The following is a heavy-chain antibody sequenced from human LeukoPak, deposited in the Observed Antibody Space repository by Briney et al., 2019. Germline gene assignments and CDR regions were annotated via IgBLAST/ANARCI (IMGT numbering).Heavy chain of an antibody. CDR2: VNPNSGGT. D-gene: IGHD3-3*01. V-gene: IGHV1-2*02. J-gene: IGHJ6*04. CDR1: GYTFTGYY. Sequence: ASVKVSCKASGYTFTGYYMHWVRQTPGQGLEWMGWVNPNSGGTNYAQKFQGRVTMTRDTSISTAYMELSRLRSDDTAVYYCARDLTIFGVVIMNVWGKGTTVTVSS. CDR3: ARDLTIFGVVIMNV.